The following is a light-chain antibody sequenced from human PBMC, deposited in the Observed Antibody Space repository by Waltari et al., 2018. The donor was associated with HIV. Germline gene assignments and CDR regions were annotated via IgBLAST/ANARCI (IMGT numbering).Light chain of an antibody. CDR3: SSFANRDGFYVL. J-gene: IGLJ2*01. CDR2: EVT. Sequence: QSALTQRPSASGSPGQSVTLSCTGTNSDIGTYDYVSWYQQHPGKAPKLVISEVTKRPSGVSDRFSGSKSGNTAFLTVSGLQAEDEADYYCSSFANRDGFYVLFGGGTRLTVL. CDR1: NSDIGTYDY. V-gene: IGLV2-8*01.